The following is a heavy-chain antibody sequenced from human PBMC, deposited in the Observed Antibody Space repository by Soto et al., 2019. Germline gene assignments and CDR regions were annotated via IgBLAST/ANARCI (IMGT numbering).Heavy chain of an antibody. CDR2: ISGGGGST. J-gene: IGHJ4*02. D-gene: IGHD5-18*01. V-gene: IGHV3-23*01. Sequence: GESLKISCTTSGFTFSSYAMSWVRQAPGKGLEWASAISGGGGSTYYADSVKGRFTISRDNSKNTLYLQMNSLRAEDTALYYCAKLGGYSYGYSDFRGQGTLVTVSS. CDR3: AKLGGYSYGYSDF. CDR1: GFTFSSYA.